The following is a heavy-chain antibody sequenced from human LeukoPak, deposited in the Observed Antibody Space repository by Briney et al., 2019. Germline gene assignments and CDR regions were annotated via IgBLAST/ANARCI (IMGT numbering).Heavy chain of an antibody. CDR1: GYTFTSYD. V-gene: IGHV1-8*01. CDR3: ARTAFQFGQYFYYMNV. Sequence: ASVKVSCKASGYTFTSYDINWVRQASGQGLEWMGWMNPNSGNTGYAQKFQGRVTMTTDTSTSTAYMELRSLRSDDTAVYYCARTAFQFGQYFYYMNVWGTGTTVTVSS. J-gene: IGHJ6*03. CDR2: MNPNSGNT. D-gene: IGHD3-3*02.